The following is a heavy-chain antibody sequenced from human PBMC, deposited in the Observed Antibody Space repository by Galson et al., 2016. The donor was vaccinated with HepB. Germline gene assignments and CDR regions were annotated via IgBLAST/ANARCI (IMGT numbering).Heavy chain of an antibody. V-gene: IGHV3-30-3*01. J-gene: IGHJ3*02. CDR2: TELDGSVK. CDR1: GFIFSQYV. Sequence: SLRLSCAASGFIFSQYVIHWVRQAPGKGLGWVAVTELDGSVKFYAAAVKGRFTISRDNSKNTLYLQMNSLRAEDTAVYYCARKHETSGYADDFDMWGQGTMVTVSS. D-gene: IGHD3-22*01. CDR3: ARKHETSGYADDFDM.